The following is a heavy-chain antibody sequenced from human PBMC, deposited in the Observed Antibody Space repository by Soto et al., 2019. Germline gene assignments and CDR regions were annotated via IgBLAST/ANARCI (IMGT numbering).Heavy chain of an antibody. V-gene: IGHV3-30-3*01. CDR3: ARDVRRFSGMDV. Sequence: VGSLRLSCAASGFTFSNFAMHWVRQAPGKGLEWVAVTSYDGSNKYYPDSVRGRFTIARDNSKNTLYLQMNSLRAEDAAVYFCARDVRRFSGMDVWGRGTTVTVSS. J-gene: IGHJ6*02. CDR2: TSYDGSNK. CDR1: GFTFSNFA. D-gene: IGHD2-8*01.